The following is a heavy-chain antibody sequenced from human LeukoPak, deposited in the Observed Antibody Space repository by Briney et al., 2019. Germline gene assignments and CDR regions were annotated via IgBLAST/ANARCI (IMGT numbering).Heavy chain of an antibody. J-gene: IGHJ4*02. Sequence: GGSLRLSCAASGFTFASYSMNWVRQAPGKGLEWVSSISGDSTYIYNAGSVKGRFTISRDNAQASLYLQMISLRADDTAVYYCARVSGRLERESDLDYWGQGSLVSVSS. CDR3: ARVSGRLERESDLDY. D-gene: IGHD1-1*01. CDR1: GFTFASYS. CDR2: ISGDSTYI. V-gene: IGHV3-21*01.